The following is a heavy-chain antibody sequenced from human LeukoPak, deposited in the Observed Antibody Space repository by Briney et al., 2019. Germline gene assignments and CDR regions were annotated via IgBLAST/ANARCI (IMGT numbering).Heavy chain of an antibody. CDR1: GFTFSSYS. CDR2: ISSSSSYI. J-gene: IGHJ4*02. Sequence: TPGGSLRLSCAASGFTFSSYSMNWVRQAPGKGLEWVSCISSSSSYIYYADSGKGRFTISRDNAKNSLYLQMNSLRAEDTAVYYCARAHNWKYGTFDYWGQGTLVTVSS. V-gene: IGHV3-21*01. CDR3: ARAHNWKYGTFDY. D-gene: IGHD1-7*01.